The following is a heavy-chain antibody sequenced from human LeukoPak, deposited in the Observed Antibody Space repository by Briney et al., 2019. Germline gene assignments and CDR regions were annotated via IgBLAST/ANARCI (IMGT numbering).Heavy chain of an antibody. CDR1: GFTVNSNY. D-gene: IGHD5-18*01. V-gene: IGHV3-53*01. CDR3: ARARGYSYGYLDY. Sequence: GGCLRLSCAASGFTVNSNYMSWVRQAPWKGLEWVSVIYSGGSTYYADSVKGRFTISRDNSKNTLYLQMNSLRAEDTAVYYCARARGYSYGYLDYWGQGTLVTVSS. J-gene: IGHJ4*02. CDR2: IYSGGST.